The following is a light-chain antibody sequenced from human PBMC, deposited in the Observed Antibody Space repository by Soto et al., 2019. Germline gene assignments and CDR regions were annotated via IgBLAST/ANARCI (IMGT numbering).Light chain of an antibody. V-gene: IGLV2-23*02. Sequence: QSVLTQPASVSGSPGQSITISCTRTSSDVGSYNFVSWYQQHPGKAPKVVIYEVTKRSSGVSSRFSGSKSGNTASLTISGLQADDEADYYCCADAGSSTYVFGTGTKVTVL. CDR3: CADAGSSTYV. CDR2: EVT. J-gene: IGLJ1*01. CDR1: SSDVGSYNF.